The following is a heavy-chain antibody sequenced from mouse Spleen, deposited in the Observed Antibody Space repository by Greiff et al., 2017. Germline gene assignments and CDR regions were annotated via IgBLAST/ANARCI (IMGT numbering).Heavy chain of an antibody. CDR2: INSNGGST. Sequence: EVKLMESGGGLVKPGGSLKLSCAASGFTFSSYAMSWVRQTPEKRLEWVAAINSNGGSTYYPDTVKDRFTISRDNAKNTLYLQMSSLRSEDTALYYCARHYYSYYSSLYYAMDYWGQGTSVTVSS. CDR1: GFTFSSYA. CDR3: ARHYYSYYSSLYYAMDY. D-gene: IGHD2-12*01. J-gene: IGHJ4*01. V-gene: IGHV5-6-2*01.